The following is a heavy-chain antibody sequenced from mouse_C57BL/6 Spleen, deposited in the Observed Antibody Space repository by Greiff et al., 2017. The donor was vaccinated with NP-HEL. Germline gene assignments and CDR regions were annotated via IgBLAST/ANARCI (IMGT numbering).Heavy chain of an antibody. D-gene: IGHD2-3*01. J-gene: IGHJ2*01. CDR1: GFTFTDYY. Sequence: EVMLVESGGGLVQPGGSLSLSCAASGFTFTDYYMSWVRQPPGKALEWLGFIRHKANGYTTEYSASVKGRFTISRDNSQSILYLQMNALRAEDSATYYCARGLLPYYFDYWGQGTTLTVSS. CDR2: IRHKANGYTT. V-gene: IGHV7-3*01. CDR3: ARGLLPYYFDY.